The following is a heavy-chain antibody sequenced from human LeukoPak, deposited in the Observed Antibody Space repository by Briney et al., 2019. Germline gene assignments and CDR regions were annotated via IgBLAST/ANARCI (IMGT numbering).Heavy chain of an antibody. Sequence: PGGSLRLSCAVSGFTFSSYAMSWVRRAPGKGLEWVSGIGGSGTSTYYADSVKGRFTISRDNSKNTPYLQMNSLRAEDTAVYYCARAADDYFFDYWGQGTLVTVSS. V-gene: IGHV3-23*01. CDR3: ARAADDYFFDY. CDR2: IGGSGTST. J-gene: IGHJ4*02. D-gene: IGHD4/OR15-4a*01. CDR1: GFTFSSYA.